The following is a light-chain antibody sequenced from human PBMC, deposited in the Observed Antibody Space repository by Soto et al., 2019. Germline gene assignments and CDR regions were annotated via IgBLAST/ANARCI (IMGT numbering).Light chain of an antibody. Sequence: EIVMTQSPVTLSVSPGERTTLSCRASQSVSSKLAWYQQKPGQAPRLLIYDASTRATGIPARFSGSGSGTEFTLTISSLQSEDFAVYYCQQYNNLQYTFGQGTKLEIK. CDR2: DAS. V-gene: IGKV3-15*01. J-gene: IGKJ2*01. CDR1: QSVSSK. CDR3: QQYNNLQYT.